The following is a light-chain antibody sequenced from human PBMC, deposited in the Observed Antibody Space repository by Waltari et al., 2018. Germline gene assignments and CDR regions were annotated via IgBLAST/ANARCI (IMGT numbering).Light chain of an antibody. CDR3: MQGLQIPFT. Sequence: EIVMTQPPISPPVTPGEPANISCRSSESLLHTNGYYYLDWYLQRPGQSPQLLIYFGSNRASGVADRFSGSASGTDFTLQVSRVEAEDVSVYFCMQGLQIPFTFGQGTRLQI. CDR2: FGS. J-gene: IGKJ2*01. V-gene: IGKV2-28*01. CDR1: ESLLHTNGYYY.